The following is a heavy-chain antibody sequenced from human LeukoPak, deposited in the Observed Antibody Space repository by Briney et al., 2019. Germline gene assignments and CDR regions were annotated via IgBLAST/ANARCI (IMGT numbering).Heavy chain of an antibody. J-gene: IGHJ2*01. V-gene: IGHV4-39*07. CDR2: IYYSGST. D-gene: IGHD6-13*01. CDR1: GRSISSSSYE. Sequence: SETLSLTCTVSGRSISSSSYEWGWIRQPPGKGLEGLGRIYYSGSTAYSPSLKSRVTISVDTSKNQFSLKLSSVTAAGTAVYYCARVYYSSSYDYWYFDLWGRGTLVTVSS. CDR3: ARVYYSSSYDYWYFDL.